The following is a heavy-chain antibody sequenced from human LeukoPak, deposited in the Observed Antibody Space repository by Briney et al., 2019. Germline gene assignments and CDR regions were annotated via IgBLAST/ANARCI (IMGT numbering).Heavy chain of an antibody. J-gene: IGHJ4*02. CDR1: GFSFDNYG. CDR3: ARDPTDSRVEAITFDY. CDR2: INWNGGST. V-gene: IGHV3-20*04. Sequence: GGSLRLSCAASGFSFDNYGMSWVRQAPGRGLEWVSGINWNGGSTGYAESVKGRFTISRDNAKNSLYLQMNSLRAEDTALYYCARDPTDSRVEAITFDYWGQGTLVTVSS. D-gene: IGHD1-26*01.